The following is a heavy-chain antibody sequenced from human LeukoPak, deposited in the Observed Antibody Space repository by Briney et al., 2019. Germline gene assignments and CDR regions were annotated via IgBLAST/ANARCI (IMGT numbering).Heavy chain of an antibody. CDR2: ISGSGGST. CDR1: GFTFSSYA. V-gene: IGHV3-23*01. J-gene: IGHJ4*02. D-gene: IGHD2-8*01. Sequence: PGGSLRLSCAASGFTFSSYAMSWVRQAPGKGLEWVSAISGSGGSTYYADSVKGRFTISRDNSKNTLYLQMNSLRAEDTAVYYCAKDPLMVYATLYYFDYWGQGTLVTVSS. CDR3: AKDPLMVYATLYYFDY.